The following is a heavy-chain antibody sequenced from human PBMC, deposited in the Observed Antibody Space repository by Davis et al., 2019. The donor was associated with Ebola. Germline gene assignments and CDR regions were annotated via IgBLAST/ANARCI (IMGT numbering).Heavy chain of an antibody. V-gene: IGHV1-18*04. CDR1: GYSYTSYG. CDR2: MSSYNGNT. J-gene: IGHJ5*02. Sequence: ASVKVSCKASGYSYTSYGISWVRQAPGQGLEWMGWMSSYNGNTNYDQKFQGRVTMTTDTTTSTAYMELSRLRSDDTAVYYCARGSLVLRYFDWSKSHWFDPWGQGTLVTVSS. CDR3: ARGSLVLRYFDWSKSHWFDP. D-gene: IGHD3-9*01.